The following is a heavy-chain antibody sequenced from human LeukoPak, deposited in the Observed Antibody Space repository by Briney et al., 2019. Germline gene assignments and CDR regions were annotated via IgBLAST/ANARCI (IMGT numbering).Heavy chain of an antibody. CDR1: GFTLSSNY. D-gene: IGHD3-22*01. Sequence: GSLRLSCAASGFTLSSNYMSWVRQAPGKGLEWVSVIYSGGSTYYADSVKGRFTISRDNSKNTLYLQMNSLRAEDTAVYYCASLMYYYDSSGPDDAFDIWGQGTMVTVSS. CDR2: IYSGGST. J-gene: IGHJ3*02. V-gene: IGHV3-53*01. CDR3: ASLMYYYDSSGPDDAFDI.